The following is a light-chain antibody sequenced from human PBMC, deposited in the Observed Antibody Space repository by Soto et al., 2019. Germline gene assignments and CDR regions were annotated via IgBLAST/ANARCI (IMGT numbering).Light chain of an antibody. V-gene: IGKV3-15*01. CDR1: QSVTYD. Sequence: ETVMTQSPATLSVSLGERATLSGRASQSVTYDLACYQQKPGQAPRLLSHGASTRAIVIPDRFTRSGFGTESTLNIRSLQSEDFAIYYCQQYNNWRPYTFGQGTKVDIK. CDR2: GAS. J-gene: IGKJ2*01. CDR3: QQYNNWRPYT.